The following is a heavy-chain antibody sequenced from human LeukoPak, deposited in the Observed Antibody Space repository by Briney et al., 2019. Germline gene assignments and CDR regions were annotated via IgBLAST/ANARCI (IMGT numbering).Heavy chain of an antibody. Sequence: GRSLRLSCAASGFTFSSYAMHWVRQAPGKGLEWVAVISYDGSNKYYADSVKGRFTISRDNSKNTLYLQMNSLRAEDTAVCYCARSPYSSGWQSDYWGQGTLVTVSS. J-gene: IGHJ4*02. CDR1: GFTFSSYA. CDR3: ARSPYSSGWQSDY. D-gene: IGHD6-19*01. CDR2: ISYDGSNK. V-gene: IGHV3-30-3*01.